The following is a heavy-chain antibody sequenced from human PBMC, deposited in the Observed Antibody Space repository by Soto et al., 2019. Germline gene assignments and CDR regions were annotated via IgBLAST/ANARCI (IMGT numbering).Heavy chain of an antibody. J-gene: IGHJ6*02. CDR1: GFTFDDYA. CDR2: ISWNSGSI. D-gene: IGHD2-2*01. CDR3: AKEGPPSGYCSSTSCPLGYCGMDV. V-gene: IGHV3-9*01. Sequence: GGSLRLSCAASGFTFDDYAMHWVRQAPGKGLEWVSGISWNSGSIGYADSVKGRFTISRDNAKNSLYLQMNSLRAEDTALYYCAKEGPPSGYCSSTSCPLGYCGMDVWGQGTTVTVSS.